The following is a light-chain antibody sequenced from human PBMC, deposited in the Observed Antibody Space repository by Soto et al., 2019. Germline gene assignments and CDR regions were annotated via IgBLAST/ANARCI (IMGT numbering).Light chain of an antibody. V-gene: IGLV2-14*01. CDR2: EVS. Sequence: QSALTQPASVSGSPGQSITISCTGTSSDVGGYKFVSWYQQHPGKAPKLIIYEVSNRPSGVSNRFSGSKSGNAASLTISGVQAEDEADYYCSSYTRSSSVVFGGGTKLTVL. CDR3: SSYTRSSSVV. J-gene: IGLJ3*02. CDR1: SSDVGGYKF.